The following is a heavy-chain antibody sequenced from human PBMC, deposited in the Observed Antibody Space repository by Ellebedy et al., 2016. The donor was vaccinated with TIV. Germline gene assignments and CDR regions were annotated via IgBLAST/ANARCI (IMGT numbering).Heavy chain of an antibody. CDR3: ARQSITSNWFDP. CDR2: IYYSGRI. D-gene: IGHD3-10*01. J-gene: IGHJ5*02. Sequence: MPSETLSLTCGIYGGSLRGHYWRGIRQPSGKGLAWIGSIYYSGRIYYNPSIKSRVTISVDTSKNKFSLKLSSVTAADTAVYSCARQSITSNWFDPWGQGTLVTVSS. V-gene: IGHV4-34*01. CDR1: GGSLRGHY.